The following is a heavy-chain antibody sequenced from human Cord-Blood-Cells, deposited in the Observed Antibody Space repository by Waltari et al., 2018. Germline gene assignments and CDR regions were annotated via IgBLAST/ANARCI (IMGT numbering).Heavy chain of an antibody. CDR1: GGSISSSSYY. CDR2: IYYSGST. V-gene: IGHV4-39*01. J-gene: IGHJ4*02. Sequence: QLQLQESGPGLVKPSETLSLPCTVSGGSISSSSYYWGWSRQPPAKVLEWIGSIYYSGSTYYNPSLKSRVTISVDTSKNQFSLKLSSVTAADTAVYYCATLAGIVYWGQGTLVTVSS. CDR3: ATLAGIVY.